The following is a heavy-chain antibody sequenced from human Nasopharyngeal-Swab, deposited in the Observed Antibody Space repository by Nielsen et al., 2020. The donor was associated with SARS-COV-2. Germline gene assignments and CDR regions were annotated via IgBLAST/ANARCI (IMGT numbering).Heavy chain of an antibody. V-gene: IGHV1-3*01. J-gene: IGHJ6*02. D-gene: IGHD3-9*01. CDR3: ARYVDYDILTGYYYYGMDV. CDR2: INAGNGNT. CDR1: GYTFTSYA. Sequence: ASVKVSCKASGYTFTSYAMHWVRQAPGQRLEWMGWINAGNGNTKYSQKFQGRVTITRETSASTAYMELSSLRSEDTAVYYCARYVDYDILTGYYYYGMDVWGQGTTVTVSS.